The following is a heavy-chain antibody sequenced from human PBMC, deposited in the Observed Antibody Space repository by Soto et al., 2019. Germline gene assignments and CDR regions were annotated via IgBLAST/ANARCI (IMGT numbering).Heavy chain of an antibody. CDR2: IIPIFGTA. V-gene: IGHV1-69*06. Sequence: SVKVSCKASGGTFSSYAISWVRQAPGQGLEWMGGIIPIFGTANYAQKFQGRVTITAEKSTSTAYMELSSLRSEDTAVYYWATASSFYDYYGMDVWGQGTTVTVSS. CDR1: GGTFSSYA. D-gene: IGHD6-6*01. CDR3: ATASSFYDYYGMDV. J-gene: IGHJ6*02.